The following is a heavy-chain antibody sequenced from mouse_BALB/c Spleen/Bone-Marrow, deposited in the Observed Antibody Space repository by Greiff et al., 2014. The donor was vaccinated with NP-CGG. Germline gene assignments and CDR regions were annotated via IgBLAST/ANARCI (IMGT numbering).Heavy chain of an antibody. J-gene: IGHJ3*01. CDR1: GFNIKDTY. Sequence: EVQLQQSGAEFVKPGASVKLSCTASGFNIKDTYMHWVKRRPEQGLEWIGRIDPANDNTKYDPKFQGKATITADTSSNTAYLQLGSLTSEDTAVYYCARADGYYAWFAHWGQGTLVTVSA. D-gene: IGHD2-3*01. CDR2: IDPANDNT. V-gene: IGHV14-3*02. CDR3: ARADGYYAWFAH.